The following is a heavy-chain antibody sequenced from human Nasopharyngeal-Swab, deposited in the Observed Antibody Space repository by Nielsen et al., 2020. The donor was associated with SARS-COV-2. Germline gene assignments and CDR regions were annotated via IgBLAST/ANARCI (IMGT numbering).Heavy chain of an antibody. CDR2: IYYSGST. J-gene: IGHJ4*02. Sequence: SETLSLTCTVSGGSISSSSYYWGWIRQPPGKGLEWIGSIYYSGSTYYNPSLKSRVTISVDTSKNQFSLKLSSVTAADTAVYYCARQGLGTGDYFDYCGQGTLVTVSS. D-gene: IGHD3-10*02. V-gene: IGHV4-39*01. CDR1: GGSISSSSYY. CDR3: ARQGLGTGDYFDY.